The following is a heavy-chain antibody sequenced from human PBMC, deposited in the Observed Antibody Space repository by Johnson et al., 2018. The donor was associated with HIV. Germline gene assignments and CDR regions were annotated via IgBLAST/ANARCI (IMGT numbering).Heavy chain of an antibody. CDR1: GFTFSDYY. Sequence: VQLVESGGGVVQPGRSLRLSCAASGFTFSDYYMSWIRQAPGKGLEWVSVIYSGGSTYYADSVKGRFTISRDNAKNSLYLQMNSLRAEDTAVYYCARDEWELDAFDIWGQGTMVTVSS. CDR2: IYSGGST. CDR3: ARDEWELDAFDI. D-gene: IGHD1-26*01. V-gene: IGHV3-66*01. J-gene: IGHJ3*02.